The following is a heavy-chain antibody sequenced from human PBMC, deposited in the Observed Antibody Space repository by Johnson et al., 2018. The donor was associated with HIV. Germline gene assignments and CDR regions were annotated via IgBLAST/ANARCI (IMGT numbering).Heavy chain of an antibody. Sequence: VQLVESGGGVVQPGRSLRLSCAASGFTFSSYDMHWVRQATGKGLEWVSAIGTAGDTYYPGSVKGRFTISRDNSKNTLYLQMNSLRAEDTAVYYCAKDQWEQTLNAFDIWGQGTMVTVSS. CDR1: GFTFSSYD. J-gene: IGHJ3*02. CDR2: IGTAGDT. CDR3: AKDQWEQTLNAFDI. D-gene: IGHD1-26*01. V-gene: IGHV3-13*01.